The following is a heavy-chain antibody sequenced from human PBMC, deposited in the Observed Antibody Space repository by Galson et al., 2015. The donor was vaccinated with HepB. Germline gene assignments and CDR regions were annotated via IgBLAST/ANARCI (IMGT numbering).Heavy chain of an antibody. CDR3: ARAGATLSTHFNP. Sequence: SVKVSCKASGYSFTSYGISWVRQAPGQGLEYLGWISGFNGNTDYAQKFQGRLTMTTETSTGTAYMELRSLRSDDTAVYYCARAGATLSTHFNPWGQGTLVTVSS. J-gene: IGHJ5*02. CDR2: ISGFNGNT. D-gene: IGHD4-11*01. V-gene: IGHV1-18*01. CDR1: GYSFTSYG.